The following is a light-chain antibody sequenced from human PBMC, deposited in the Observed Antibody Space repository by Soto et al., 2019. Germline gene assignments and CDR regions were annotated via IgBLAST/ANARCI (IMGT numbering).Light chain of an antibody. V-gene: IGKV3D-15*01. CDR2: GAS. J-gene: IGKJ1*01. CDR3: QQYSSLWT. CDR1: QSVSSN. Sequence: ETVMTQSPATLSVSPVEIATLSFRASQSVSSNLAWYQQKPGQAPRLLIYGASSRATGIPDRFSGSGSGTDFTLSISRLEPEDFAVYYCQQYSSLWTFGQGTKVDMK.